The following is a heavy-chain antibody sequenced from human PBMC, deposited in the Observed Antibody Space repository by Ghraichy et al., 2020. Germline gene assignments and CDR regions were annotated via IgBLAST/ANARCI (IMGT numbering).Heavy chain of an antibody. CDR1: GFTFSSYS. D-gene: IGHD2-2*01. CDR2: ISSSSSYI. V-gene: IGHV3-21*01. J-gene: IGHJ4*02. CDR3: AGYCSSTSCYFFEY. Sequence: GALNISCAASGFTFSSYSMNWVRQAPGKGLEWVSSISSSSSYIYYADSVKGRFTISRDNAKNSLYLQMNSLRAEDTAVYYCAGYCSSTSCYFFEYWGQGTLVTVSS.